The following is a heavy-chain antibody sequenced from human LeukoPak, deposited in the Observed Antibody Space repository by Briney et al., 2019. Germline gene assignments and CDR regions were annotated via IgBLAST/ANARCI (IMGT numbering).Heavy chain of an antibody. J-gene: IGHJ5*02. D-gene: IGHD3-22*01. CDR3: ARATASDSSGVHLNWFDT. CDR1: GFSFDDFA. CDR2: LTWNSGTF. V-gene: IGHV3-9*01. Sequence: GGSLRLSCVGSGFSFDDFAMHWVRQVPGKGLEWVSGLTWNSGTFGYADSVKGRFTISRDNAKNSLFLEMSGLRGEDTAFYYCARATASDSSGVHLNWFDTWGQGTRVTVSS.